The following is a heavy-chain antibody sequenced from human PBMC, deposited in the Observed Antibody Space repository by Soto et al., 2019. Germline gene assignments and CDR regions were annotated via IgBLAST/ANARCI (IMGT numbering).Heavy chain of an antibody. CDR2: ISGSVGST. V-gene: IGHV3-23*01. J-gene: IGHJ4*02. CDR3: AKAGGAAGTVDYFDY. Sequence: GGSLRLSCAASGFTFSNYAINWVRQSPGKGLEWVSVISGSVGSTYYADSVKGRFTITRDNSKNTLYLQMTSLRAEDTALYYCAKAGGAAGTVDYFDYWGQGTLVTVSS. CDR1: GFTFSNYA. D-gene: IGHD6-13*01.